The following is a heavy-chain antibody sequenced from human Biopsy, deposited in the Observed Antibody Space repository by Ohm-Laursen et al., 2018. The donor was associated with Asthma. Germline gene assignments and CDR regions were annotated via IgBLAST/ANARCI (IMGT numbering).Heavy chain of an antibody. CDR1: GYNFISFA. D-gene: IGHD3-9*01. CDR3: ARTYSDFLTGQVKDVFGV. Sequence: GASVKVSCKASGYNFISFAIHWVRQAPGQRLEWMGWVNTGNGDTKYSQKFQGRVTITRDTSASTAYMELRSLRSEDTATYYYARTYSDFLTGQVKDVFGVWGQGTMVTASS. V-gene: IGHV1-3*04. J-gene: IGHJ3*01. CDR2: VNTGNGDT.